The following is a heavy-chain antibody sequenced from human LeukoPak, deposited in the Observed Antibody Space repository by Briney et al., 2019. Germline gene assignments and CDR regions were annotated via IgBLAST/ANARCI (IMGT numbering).Heavy chain of an antibody. J-gene: IGHJ4*02. Sequence: PGGSLRLSCAASGFTFSSYSMNWVRQAPGKGLEWVSSISSSSSYIYYADSVKGRFTISRDNAKNSLYLQMNSLRAEDTAVYYCASRIAVASNARYYFDYWGQGTLVTVSS. CDR2: ISSSSSYI. V-gene: IGHV3-21*01. CDR1: GFTFSSYS. D-gene: IGHD6-19*01. CDR3: ASRIAVASNARYYFDY.